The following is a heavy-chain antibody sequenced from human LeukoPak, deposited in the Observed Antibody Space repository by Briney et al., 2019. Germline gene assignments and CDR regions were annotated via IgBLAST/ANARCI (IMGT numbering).Heavy chain of an antibody. CDR2: ISWNSGSI. D-gene: IGHD6-6*01. Sequence: GGSLRLSCAASGFTLDYYAMRWVRPAPGGGLGWVSGISWNSGSIGYADSVKGRFTISRDNAKNSLYLQMTSLRAEDTALYYCANVGSSQSFDYWGQGTLVTVSS. V-gene: IGHV3-9*01. CDR3: ANVGSSQSFDY. CDR1: GFTLDYYA. J-gene: IGHJ4*02.